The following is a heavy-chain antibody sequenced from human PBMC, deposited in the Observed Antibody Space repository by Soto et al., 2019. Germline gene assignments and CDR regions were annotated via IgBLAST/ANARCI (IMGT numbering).Heavy chain of an antibody. CDR2: IRSKANNYAT. D-gene: IGHD2-21*02. J-gene: IGHJ6*03. CDR3: TSSRGAGDWYYSYMDV. CDR1: GFTFSDSP. Sequence: EVQFVESGGGLVQPGGSLKLSCAASGFTFSDSPMHWVRQASGKGLEWVGRIRSKANNYATAYASSVKGRFTISRDDSENTAYLQMNSLTTGDTAVYYCTSSRGAGDWYYSYMDVWGKGTTVTVSS. V-gene: IGHV3-73*01.